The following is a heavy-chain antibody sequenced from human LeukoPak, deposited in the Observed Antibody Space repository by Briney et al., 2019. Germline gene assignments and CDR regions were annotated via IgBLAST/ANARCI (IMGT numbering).Heavy chain of an antibody. CDR2: ISSSSSYI. V-gene: IGHV3-21*01. CDR3: ARDRRPTLLRYFDLYWFDP. Sequence: GGSLRLSCAASGFTFSSYSMNWVRQAPGKGLEWVSSISSSSSYIYYADSVKGRFTISRDNAKNSLYLQMNSLRAEDAAVYYCARDRRPTLLRYFDLYWFDPWGQGTLVTVSS. CDR1: GFTFSSYS. J-gene: IGHJ5*02. D-gene: IGHD3-9*01.